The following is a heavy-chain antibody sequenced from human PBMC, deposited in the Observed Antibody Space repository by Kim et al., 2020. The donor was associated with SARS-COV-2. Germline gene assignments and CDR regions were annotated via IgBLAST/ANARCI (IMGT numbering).Heavy chain of an antibody. V-gene: IGHV4-31*03. CDR2: IYYSGST. Sequence: SETLSLTCTVSGGSISSGGYYWSWIRQHPGKGLEWIGYIYYSGSTYYNPSLKSRVTISVDTSKNQFSLKLSSVTAADTAVYYCARDRIAAAGPYYYYGMDVWGQGTTVTVS. CDR1: GGSISSGGYY. D-gene: IGHD6-13*01. CDR3: ARDRIAAAGPYYYYGMDV. J-gene: IGHJ6*02.